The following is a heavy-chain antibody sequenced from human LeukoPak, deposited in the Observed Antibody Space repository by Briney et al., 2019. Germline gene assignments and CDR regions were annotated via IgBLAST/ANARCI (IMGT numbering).Heavy chain of an antibody. Sequence: ASVKVSCKVSGYTLTELSMHWVRQAPGKGLEWMGGFDPEDGETIYAQKFQGRVTMTEDTSTDTAYMELSSLRSEDTAVYYCATGWSGYYRWRLDYWGQGTLVTVSS. J-gene: IGHJ4*02. CDR1: GYTLTELS. CDR2: FDPEDGET. V-gene: IGHV1-24*01. CDR3: ATGWSGYYRWRLDY. D-gene: IGHD3-3*01.